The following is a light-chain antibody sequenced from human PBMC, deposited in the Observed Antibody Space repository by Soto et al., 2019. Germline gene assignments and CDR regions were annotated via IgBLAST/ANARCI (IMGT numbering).Light chain of an antibody. Sequence: DIQMTQSPSTLSAYVGDRVTITCRASQSISTWLAWYQQKPGKAPKLLIYKASSLEGGVPSRFSGSGSGTEFNITISSLQPDDFATYYCQQYNTYPLTFGGGTKVEIK. CDR3: QQYNTYPLT. CDR2: KAS. CDR1: QSISTW. J-gene: IGKJ4*01. V-gene: IGKV1-5*03.